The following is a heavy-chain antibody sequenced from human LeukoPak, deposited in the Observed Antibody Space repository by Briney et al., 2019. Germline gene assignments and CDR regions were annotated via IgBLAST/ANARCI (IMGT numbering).Heavy chain of an antibody. D-gene: IGHD3-9*01. J-gene: IGHJ3*02. CDR2: IYYSGST. Sequence: PSETLSLTCAVSGGSITRSSYYWGWIRQPPGKGLEWIGSIYYSGSTYYNPSLKSRVTISVDTSKNQFSLKLSSVTAADTAVYYCAREERYFDWLDAFDIWGQGTMVTVSS. V-gene: IGHV4-39*07. CDR3: AREERYFDWLDAFDI. CDR1: GGSITRSSYY.